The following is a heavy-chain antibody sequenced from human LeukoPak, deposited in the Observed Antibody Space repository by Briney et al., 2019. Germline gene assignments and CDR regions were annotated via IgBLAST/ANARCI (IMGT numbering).Heavy chain of an antibody. CDR1: GGSIYSHY. D-gene: IGHD6-19*01. J-gene: IGHJ4*02. V-gene: IGHV4-59*08. Sequence: SATLSLTCGVSGGSIYSHYWGWIRQPPGKGLEWIGDIYYKGNTNYNPSLKSRVTISLDTSKNHLSLTLTSVVAADTAIYYCMRRDTGWNYSDYWGQGILVTVSS. CDR3: MRRDTGWNYSDY. CDR2: IYYKGNT.